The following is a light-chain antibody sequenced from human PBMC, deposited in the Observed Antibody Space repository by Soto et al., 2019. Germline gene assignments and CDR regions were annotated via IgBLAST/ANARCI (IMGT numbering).Light chain of an antibody. CDR2: GAA. J-gene: IGKJ4*01. CDR1: QTLTSNY. V-gene: IGKV3-20*01. CDR3: QQDSDSGLT. Sequence: EIVLTQSPATLSLSPGERATLSCRASQTLTSNYLAWYQQKPGQAPRLLIHGAASRATGIPDRFSGSGSGTDFTLTISGLEPEDFAVYYCQQDSDSGLTFGGGTKVEIK.